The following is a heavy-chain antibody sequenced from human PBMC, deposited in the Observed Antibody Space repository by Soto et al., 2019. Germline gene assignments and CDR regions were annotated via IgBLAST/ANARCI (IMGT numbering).Heavy chain of an antibody. CDR1: GYAFSNHE. CDR3: ARVGDKFYGLDY. CDR2: ISSGGKTT. D-gene: IGHD2-21*02. Sequence: GGSLRLSCAASGYAFSNHEMNWIRQAPGKGLEWVAYISSGGKTTYYADSLKGRFTISRDNDKNSLSLEMNGLRDEDTAMYYCARVGDKFYGLDYWGQGTRVTVSS. J-gene: IGHJ4*02. V-gene: IGHV3-48*03.